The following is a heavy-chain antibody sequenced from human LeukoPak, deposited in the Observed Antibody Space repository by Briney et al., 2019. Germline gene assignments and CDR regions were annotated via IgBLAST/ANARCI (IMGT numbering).Heavy chain of an antibody. V-gene: IGHV3-23*01. D-gene: IGHD4-17*01. CDR3: AKDLDYVFYYGMDV. CDR2: ISGSGGST. Sequence: GRTLSLSCAASVFTFSIYAMSWVPEAPGKGLECGSAISGSGGSTYYADSVKGRFTISRDNSKNTLYLQMNSLRAEDTAVYYCAKDLDYVFYYGMDVWGQGTTVTVSS. J-gene: IGHJ6*02. CDR1: VFTFSIYA.